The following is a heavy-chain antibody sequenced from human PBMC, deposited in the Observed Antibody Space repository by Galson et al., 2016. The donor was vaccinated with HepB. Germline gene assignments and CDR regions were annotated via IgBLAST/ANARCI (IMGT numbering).Heavy chain of an antibody. J-gene: IGHJ4*02. CDR1: GFTFSTYW. V-gene: IGHV3-7*03. Sequence: SLRLSCAASGFTFSTYWISWVRQAPGKGLEWVADINHDGSEIYYVDSVKGRFTISRDNGRNSLSLQMNSLRAEDTAVYYCARDTGGGSFDYWGQGTLVTVSS. CDR2: INHDGSEI. D-gene: IGHD3-16*01. CDR3: ARDTGGGSFDY.